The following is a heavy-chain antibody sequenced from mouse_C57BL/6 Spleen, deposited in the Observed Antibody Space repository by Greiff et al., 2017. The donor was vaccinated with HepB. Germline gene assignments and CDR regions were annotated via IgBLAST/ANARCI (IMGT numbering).Heavy chain of an antibody. V-gene: IGHV1-52*01. CDR2: IDPSDSET. D-gene: IGHD2-10*01. Sequence: QVQLKQPGAELVRPGSSVKLSCKASGYTFTSYWMHWVKQRPIQGLEWIGNIDPSDSETHYNQKFKDKATLTVDKSSSTAYMQLSSLTSEDSAVYYCARFPYSTDYWGQGTTLTVSS. J-gene: IGHJ2*01. CDR3: ARFPYSTDY. CDR1: GYTFTSYW.